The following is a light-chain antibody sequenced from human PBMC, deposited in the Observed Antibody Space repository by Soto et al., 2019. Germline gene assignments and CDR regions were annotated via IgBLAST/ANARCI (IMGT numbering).Light chain of an antibody. J-gene: IGKJ5*01. CDR1: QSVSSY. CDR2: DTS. Sequence: EIVLTQSPGTLSLSPGERATRSCRASQSVSSYLAWYQQNPGQAPRLLIYDTSNRATGVPARFSGSGSGTDFTLTISSLEPEDCAIYYCQQRQYWPPITFGQGTRLEIK. V-gene: IGKV3-11*01. CDR3: QQRQYWPPIT.